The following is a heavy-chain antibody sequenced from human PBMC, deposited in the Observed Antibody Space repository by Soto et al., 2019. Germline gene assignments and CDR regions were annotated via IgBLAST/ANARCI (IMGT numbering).Heavy chain of an antibody. CDR1: GGSISSYY. J-gene: IGHJ6*03. Sequence: SETLSLTCTVSGGSISSYYWSWIRQPPGKGLEWIGYIYYSGSTNYNPSLKSRVTISVDTSKNQFSLKLSSVTAADPAVYYCARCHSYYYYYMDVWGKGTTVTVSS. CDR2: IYYSGST. CDR3: ARCHSYYYYYMDV. V-gene: IGHV4-59*01.